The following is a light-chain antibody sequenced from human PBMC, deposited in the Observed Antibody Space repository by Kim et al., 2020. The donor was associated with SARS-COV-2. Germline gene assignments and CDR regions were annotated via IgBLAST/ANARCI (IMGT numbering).Light chain of an antibody. CDR3: SSYTSTSTPYV. Sequence: QSALTQPASVSGSPGQSLTISCTGTSSDVGNYKYVSWYQQHPGKAPKLIIYDVSERPSGVSNRFSGSKSGNTASLTISGLQAEDEADYYCSSYTSTSTPYVFGTGTKVTVL. CDR2: DVS. J-gene: IGLJ1*01. V-gene: IGLV2-14*01. CDR1: SSDVGNYKY.